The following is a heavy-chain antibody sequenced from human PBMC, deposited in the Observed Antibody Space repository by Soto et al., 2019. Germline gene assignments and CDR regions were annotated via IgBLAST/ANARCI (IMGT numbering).Heavy chain of an antibody. CDR2: ISAYNGNT. CDR1: GYTFTTNN. J-gene: IGHJ4*02. CDR3: ARDAMIAVAGFDY. Sequence: ASVKASCTASGYTFTTNNMHCVRQAPGQGLEWMGLISAYNGNTNYAQKLQGRVTMTTDTSTSTAYMELRSLRSDDTAVYYCARDAMIAVAGFDYWGQGTLVTVSS. D-gene: IGHD6-19*01. V-gene: IGHV1-18*04.